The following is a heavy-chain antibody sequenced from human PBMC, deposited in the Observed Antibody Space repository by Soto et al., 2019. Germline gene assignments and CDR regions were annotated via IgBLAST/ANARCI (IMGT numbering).Heavy chain of an antibody. J-gene: IGHJ4*02. CDR3: ARGGIQLSYAFDY. CDR1: GTSVSNYY. V-gene: IGHV4-4*07. Sequence: QVQLQESGPGLVKPSETLSLTCSVSGTSVSNYYWSWIRQPDGKGLEHIGRIYTSGSTSYNPSLKSRVTRSMGTSQTQIYLNLTSVTDADTAVYYCARGGIQLSYAFDYWGQLILVTVSS. CDR2: IYTSGST. D-gene: IGHD5-18*01.